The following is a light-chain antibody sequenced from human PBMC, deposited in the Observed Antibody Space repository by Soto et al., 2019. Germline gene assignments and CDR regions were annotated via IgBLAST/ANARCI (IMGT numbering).Light chain of an antibody. Sequence: EVVMTQSPATLSVSPGERATLSCRASHSVSSSLAWYQQKPGQAPRLLISGASTRAAGLPSTFSGSGSGTEFTLTISSLQPGDVATYYCQQYHFYPWTFGQGTKVDIK. CDR1: HSVSSS. CDR2: GAS. J-gene: IGKJ1*01. CDR3: QQYHFYPWT. V-gene: IGKV3D-15*01.